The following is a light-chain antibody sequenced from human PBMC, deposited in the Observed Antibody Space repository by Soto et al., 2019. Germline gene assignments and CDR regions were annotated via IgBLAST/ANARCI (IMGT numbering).Light chain of an antibody. CDR1: SSDVGGYNY. J-gene: IGLJ1*01. Sequence: QSALTQPASVSGSPGQSITISCAGTSSDVGGYNYVSWYQQHPGKAPKLMIYDVSNRPSGVSNRFSGSKSGNTASLTISGLQAEDEADYYRSSYTSSTDVFGTGTKVTVL. CDR2: DVS. V-gene: IGLV2-14*01. CDR3: SSYTSSTDV.